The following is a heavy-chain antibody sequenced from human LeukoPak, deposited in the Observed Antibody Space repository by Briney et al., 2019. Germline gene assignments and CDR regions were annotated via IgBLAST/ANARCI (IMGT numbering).Heavy chain of an antibody. V-gene: IGHV3-64*01. D-gene: IGHD2-2*02. Sequence: GGSLRLSCAASGFTFSSYAMHWVRQAPGKGLEYVSAISRNGGSTYYANSVKGRFTISRDNSKNTLYLQMGSLRAEDMAVYYCARVGCSSTSCYISGEYYYYYYMDVWGKGTTVTVSS. J-gene: IGHJ6*03. CDR2: ISRNGGST. CDR1: GFTFSSYA. CDR3: ARVGCSSTSCYISGEYYYYYYMDV.